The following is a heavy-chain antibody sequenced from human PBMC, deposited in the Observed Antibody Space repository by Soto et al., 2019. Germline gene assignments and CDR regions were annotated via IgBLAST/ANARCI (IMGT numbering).Heavy chain of an antibody. CDR2: ISAYNGNT. CDR3: ARTPASPQKLLWFGELLSDYYYYGMDV. V-gene: IGHV1-18*01. CDR1: GYTFTSYG. D-gene: IGHD3-10*01. J-gene: IGHJ6*02. Sequence: GASVKVSCKASGYTFTSYGISWVRQAPGQGLEWMGWISAYNGNTNYAHKLQGRVTMTTDTSTSTAYMELRSLRSDDTAVYYCARTPASPQKLLWFGELLSDYYYYGMDVWGQGTTVTVSS.